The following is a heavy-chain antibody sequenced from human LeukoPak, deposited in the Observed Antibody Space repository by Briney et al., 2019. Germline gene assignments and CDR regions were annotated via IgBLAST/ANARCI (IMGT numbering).Heavy chain of an antibody. CDR3: ATSTVTTWTYDY. V-gene: IGHV3-7*01. CDR1: GFTFSSYW. J-gene: IGHJ4*02. CDR2: IKQVGSEK. D-gene: IGHD4-17*01. Sequence: GGSLRLSCAASGFTFSSYWMSWVRQPPGKGLAWVANIKQVGSEKYYVDSVKGRFTISRDNAKNSLYLQMNSLRAEDTAVYYCATSTVTTWTYDYWGQGTLVTVP.